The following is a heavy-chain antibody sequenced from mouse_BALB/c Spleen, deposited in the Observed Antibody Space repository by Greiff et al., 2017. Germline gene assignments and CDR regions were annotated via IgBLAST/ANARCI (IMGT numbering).Heavy chain of an antibody. V-gene: IGHV1S81*02. Sequence: VQLQQSGAELVKPGASVKLSCKASGYTFTSYYMYWVKQRPGQGLEWIGEINPSNGGTNFNEKFKSMATLTVDKSSSTAYMQLSSLTSEDSAVYYCTRRYYYAMDYWGQGTSVTVSS. CDR2: INPSNGGT. J-gene: IGHJ4*01. CDR1: GYTFTSYY. CDR3: TRRYYYAMDY.